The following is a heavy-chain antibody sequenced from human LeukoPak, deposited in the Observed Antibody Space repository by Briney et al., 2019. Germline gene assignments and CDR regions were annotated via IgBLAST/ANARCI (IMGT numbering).Heavy chain of an antibody. Sequence: PGGSLRLSCAASGFTFSSYSMNWVRQAPGKGLEWVSSISSSSSYIYYADSVKGRFTISRDNAKNSLYLQMNSLRAEDTALYYCARDPRIAVAGTDYWGQGTLVTVSS. J-gene: IGHJ4*02. D-gene: IGHD6-19*01. CDR2: ISSSSSYI. CDR3: ARDPRIAVAGTDY. CDR1: GFTFSSYS. V-gene: IGHV3-21*01.